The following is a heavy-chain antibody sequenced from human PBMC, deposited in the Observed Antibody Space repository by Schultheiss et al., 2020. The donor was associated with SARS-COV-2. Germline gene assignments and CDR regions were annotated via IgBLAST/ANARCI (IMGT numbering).Heavy chain of an antibody. CDR1: GFTFSNAW. V-gene: IGHV3-74*01. J-gene: IGHJ6*02. D-gene: IGHD5-12*01. CDR2: INSDGSST. CDR3: AKLGGYDSQLHTYYYYYGMDV. Sequence: GGSLRLSCAASGFTFSNAWMHWVRQAPGKGLVWVSRINSDGSSTSYADSVKGRFTISRDNSKNTLYLQMNSLRAEDTAVYYCAKLGGYDSQLHTYYYYYGMDVWGQGTTVTVSS.